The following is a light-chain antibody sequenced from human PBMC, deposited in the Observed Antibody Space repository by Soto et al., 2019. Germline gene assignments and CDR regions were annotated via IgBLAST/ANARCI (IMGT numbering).Light chain of an antibody. CDR1: QGISSA. J-gene: IGKJ5*01. CDR3: QQFNSYPLIT. CDR2: DAS. V-gene: IGKV1-13*02. Sequence: AIQLTQSPSSLSASVGDRVTITCRASQGISSALAWYQQKPGKAPKLLIYDASSLESGVPSRFSGSGAGTEFTLTISSLQPEDFATYCCQQFNSYPLITFGQGTRLEIK.